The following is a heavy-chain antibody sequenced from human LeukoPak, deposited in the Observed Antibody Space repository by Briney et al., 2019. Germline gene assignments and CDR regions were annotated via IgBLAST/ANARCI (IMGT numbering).Heavy chain of an antibody. CDR1: GYSLTSYW. D-gene: IGHD3-22*01. CDR2: IYPGDSDT. V-gene: IGHV5-51*01. Sequence: GESLKISCKGSGYSLTSYWIGWVRQMPGKGLEWMGIIYPGDSDTRYSPSFQGQVTISADRSISTAYLQWSSLKASDTAMYYCARRRDSSGYYRSYYFDYWGQGTLVTVSS. CDR3: ARRRDSSGYYRSYYFDY. J-gene: IGHJ4*02.